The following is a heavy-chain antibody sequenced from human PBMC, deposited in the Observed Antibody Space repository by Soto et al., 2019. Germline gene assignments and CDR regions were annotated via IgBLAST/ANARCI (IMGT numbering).Heavy chain of an antibody. CDR2: IYYSGST. V-gene: IGHV4-31*03. CDR3: ARERNLDYGDYGGGFDP. J-gene: IGHJ5*02. Sequence: QVQLQESGPGLVKPSQTLSLTCTVSGGSISSGGYYWSWIRQHPGKGLEWIGYIYYSGSTYYNPSLKSRVTLSVDTSKNQFSLKLSSVTAADTAVYYCARERNLDYGDYGGGFDPWGQGTLVTVSS. D-gene: IGHD4-17*01. CDR1: GGSISSGGYY.